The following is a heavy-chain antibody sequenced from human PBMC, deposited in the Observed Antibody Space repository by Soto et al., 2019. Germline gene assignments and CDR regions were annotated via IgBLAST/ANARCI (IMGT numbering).Heavy chain of an antibody. V-gene: IGHV1-69*02. D-gene: IGHD3-22*01. CDR2: IIPILGIA. CDR1: GGTFSSYT. J-gene: IGHJ4*02. Sequence: QVQLVQSGAEVKKPGSSVKVSCKASGGTFSSYTISWVRQAPGQGLEWMGRIIPILGIANYAQKLQGRVRITADKSTSTAYMQLSSLRSEDTAFNYCASRYNSSDYWGQGTLVTVSS. CDR3: ASRYNSSDY.